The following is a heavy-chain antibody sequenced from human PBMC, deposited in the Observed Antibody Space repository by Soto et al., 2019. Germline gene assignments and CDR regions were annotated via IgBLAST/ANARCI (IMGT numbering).Heavy chain of an antibody. CDR1: GFSLSTNGVG. CDR2: IYWDDSK. CDR3: AKKGGGYYILGY. J-gene: IGHJ4*02. D-gene: IGHD4-17*01. Sequence: QITLKESGLTLVKPTQTLTLTCTFSGFSLSTNGVGVGWIRQPPGKALEWLALIYWDDSKEYSPSLKSRLTITKDTSRNQVVLTMTNMDPVDTATYYCAKKGGGYYILGYWGQGTLVTVSS. V-gene: IGHV2-5*02.